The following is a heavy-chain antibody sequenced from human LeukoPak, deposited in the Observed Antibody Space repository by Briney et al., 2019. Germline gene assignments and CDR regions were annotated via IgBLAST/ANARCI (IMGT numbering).Heavy chain of an antibody. D-gene: IGHD3-16*01. J-gene: IGHJ5*02. CDR2: ICYSGNS. CDR1: SDSTNSQY. V-gene: IGHV4-59*11. CDR3: TRPGDYGRSTGGWFDT. Sequence: SETLSLTCTLFSDSTNSQYWSWVRHPPEKVREWIGYICYSGNSNYSLLLKSLVTISIDTSKKQFSLRLTSVTTADAGVYFSTRPGDYGRSTGGWFDTWGQGTLVTVSS.